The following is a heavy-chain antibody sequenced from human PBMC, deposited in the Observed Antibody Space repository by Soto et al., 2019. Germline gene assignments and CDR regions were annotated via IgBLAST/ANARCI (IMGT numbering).Heavy chain of an antibody. CDR3: GKDRYYDSRIIDS. Sequence: PGGSLRLSCAASGFIFNTYSMNWVRQAPGKWLEWVSYISGSSQTIFYADSVRGRFTISRDNSKNTLFLRMNGLRVDDTAVYYCGKDRYYDSRIIDSWGSGXLVTVYS. CDR2: ISGSSQTI. V-gene: IGHV3-48*01. J-gene: IGHJ4*02. CDR1: GFIFNTYS. D-gene: IGHD3-22*01.